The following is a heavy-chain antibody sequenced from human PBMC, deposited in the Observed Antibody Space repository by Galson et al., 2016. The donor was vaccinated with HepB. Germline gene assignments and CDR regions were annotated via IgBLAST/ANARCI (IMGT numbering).Heavy chain of an antibody. D-gene: IGHD3-3*01. CDR3: ARGYDFWVVGKFHYAMDV. V-gene: IGHV6-1*01. CDR2: TFYRSKWYY. CDR1: GDSVSSNSAA. Sequence: CAISGDSVSSNSAAWTWIRQSPSRGLEWLGRTFYRSKWYYDYAVFVKGRITVNPDTSKNQFSLQLTSVTPEDTAVYYCARGYDFWVVGKFHYAMDVWGQGTTVTVSS. J-gene: IGHJ6*02.